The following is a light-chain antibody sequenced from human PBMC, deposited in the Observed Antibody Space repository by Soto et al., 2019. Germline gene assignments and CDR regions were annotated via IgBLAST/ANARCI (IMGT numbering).Light chain of an antibody. CDR3: QHYGSLVLT. Sequence: EIVLTQAPGTLSLSPGERATLSCRASQSVSSIYLAWYQQKPGQAPRLLIYGASSRATGIPDRFSGSGSGTDFTLTISRLEPEDFAVYYCQHYGSLVLTFGGGTKVEIK. CDR2: GAS. CDR1: QSVSSIY. V-gene: IGKV3-20*01. J-gene: IGKJ4*01.